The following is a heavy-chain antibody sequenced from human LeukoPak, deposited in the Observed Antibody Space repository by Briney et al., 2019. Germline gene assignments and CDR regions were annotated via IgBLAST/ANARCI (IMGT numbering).Heavy chain of an antibody. CDR1: GYAFTSCG. J-gene: IGHJ6*03. CDR3: ARGPPIVVVITTLYYYYYMDV. D-gene: IGHD3-22*01. Sequence: ASVKVSCKASGYAFTSCGISWVRQAPGQGLEWMGWISAYNGNTNYAQKLQGRVTMTTDTSTSTAYMELRSLRSDDTAVYYCARGPPIVVVITTLYYYYYMDVWGKGTTVTVPS. CDR2: ISAYNGNT. V-gene: IGHV1-18*01.